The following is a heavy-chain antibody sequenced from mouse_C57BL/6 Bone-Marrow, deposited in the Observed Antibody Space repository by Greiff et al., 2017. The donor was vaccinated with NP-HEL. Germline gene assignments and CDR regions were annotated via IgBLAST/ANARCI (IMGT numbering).Heavy chain of an antibody. V-gene: IGHV5-6*01. Sequence: EVKLVESGGDLVKPGGSLKLSCAASGFTFSSYGMSWVRQTPDKRLEWVATISSGGSYTYYPASVKGRFTISRDNAKNTLYLQMSSLKSEDTAMYYCARPNWYYAMDYWGQGTSVTVSS. D-gene: IGHD4-1*02. CDR1: GFTFSSYG. CDR3: ARPNWYYAMDY. J-gene: IGHJ4*01. CDR2: ISSGGSYT.